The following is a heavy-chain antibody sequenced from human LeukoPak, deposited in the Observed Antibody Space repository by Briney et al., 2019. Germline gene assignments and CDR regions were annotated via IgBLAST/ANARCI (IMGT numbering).Heavy chain of an antibody. D-gene: IGHD3-22*01. CDR3: TRTYYDSSGYLFDY. CDR2: IRTKAYGGTT. J-gene: IGHJ4*02. V-gene: IGHV3-49*04. Sequence: PGRSLRLSCTASGFTSGFTFGDYAMSWVRQAPGKGLVWVGFIRTKAYGGTTEYAASVKGRSTISRDGSKSIAYLQMNSLKTEDTAVYYCTRTYYDSSGYLFDYWGQGTLVTVSS. CDR1: GFTSGFTFGDYA.